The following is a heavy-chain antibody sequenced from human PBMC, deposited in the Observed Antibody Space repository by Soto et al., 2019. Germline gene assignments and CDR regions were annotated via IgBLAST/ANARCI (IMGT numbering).Heavy chain of an antibody. Sequence: SQTLSLTCAISVDTVSSNSATWNWIRQSPSRGLEWLGKTYYRSNCYNDYAVSVKSRITINPDTSKNQFSLHLTSVTPEDTAVYYRAHSSAWDPRDAFDIWGQGTVVTVS. V-gene: IGHV6-1*01. D-gene: IGHD6-19*01. CDR2: TYYRSNCYN. CDR1: VDTVSSNSAT. CDR3: AHSSAWDPRDAFDI. J-gene: IGHJ3*02.